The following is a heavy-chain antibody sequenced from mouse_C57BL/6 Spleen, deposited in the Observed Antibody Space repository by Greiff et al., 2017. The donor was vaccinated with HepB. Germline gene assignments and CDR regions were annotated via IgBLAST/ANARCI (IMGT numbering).Heavy chain of an antibody. J-gene: IGHJ4*01. Sequence: QVQLQQPGAELVKPGASVKLSCTASGYTFTSDWMHWVKQRPGQGLEWIGMIHPNSGSTNYNEKFKSKATLTVDTSSNAAYLQRSSLTSEDTAVYCCARGYDAMDYWGQGTSVTVSS. V-gene: IGHV1-64*01. CDR2: IHPNSGST. D-gene: IGHD2-14*01. CDR3: ARGYDAMDY. CDR1: GYTFTSDW.